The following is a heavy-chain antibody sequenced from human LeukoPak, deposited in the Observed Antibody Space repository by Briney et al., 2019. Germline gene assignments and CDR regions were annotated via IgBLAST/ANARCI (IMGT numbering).Heavy chain of an antibody. Sequence: ASVKVSCKASGYTFTSYYMHWVRQAPGQGLEWMGIINPSGGSTSYAQKFQGRVTITADESTSTAYMELSSLRSEDTAVYYCARDFRDLIVVAPDPAAVYYYYGMDVWGQGTTVTVSS. D-gene: IGHD6-19*01. CDR2: INPSGGST. J-gene: IGHJ6*02. CDR3: ARDFRDLIVVAPDPAAVYYYYGMDV. V-gene: IGHV1-46*01. CDR1: GYTFTSYY.